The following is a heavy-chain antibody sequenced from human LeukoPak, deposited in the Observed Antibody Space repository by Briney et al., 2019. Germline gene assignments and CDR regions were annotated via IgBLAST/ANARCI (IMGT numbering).Heavy chain of an antibody. D-gene: IGHD3-10*01. CDR1: GGSISSSSYY. CDR2: MYYSGST. Sequence: SETLSLTCTVSGGSISSSSYYWGWIRQPPGKGLEWIGNMYYSGSTNYNPSLKSRVTMSVDTSKNQFSLKLSSVTAADTAVYYCARDVKYYYGSGAERDLYYYYMDVWGKGTTVTISS. J-gene: IGHJ6*03. CDR3: ARDVKYYYGSGAERDLYYYYMDV. V-gene: IGHV4-39*07.